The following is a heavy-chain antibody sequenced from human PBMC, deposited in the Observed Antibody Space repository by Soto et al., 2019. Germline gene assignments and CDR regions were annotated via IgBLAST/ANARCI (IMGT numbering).Heavy chain of an antibody. J-gene: IGHJ2*01. Sequence: EVQLVESGGGLVQPGGSLRLSCAASGFTFSSYSMNWVRQAPGKGLEWVSYISSSSSTIYYADSVKGRFTISRDNAKNSLYLQMNSLRDEDTAVYYCAREVFAVTTPSWYFDLWGRGTLVTVSS. D-gene: IGHD4-4*01. CDR2: ISSSSSTI. CDR3: AREVFAVTTPSWYFDL. CDR1: GFTFSSYS. V-gene: IGHV3-48*02.